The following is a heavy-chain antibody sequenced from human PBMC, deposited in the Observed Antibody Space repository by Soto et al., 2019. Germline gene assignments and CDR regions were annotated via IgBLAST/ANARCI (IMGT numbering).Heavy chain of an antibody. J-gene: IGHJ3*02. Sequence: ASVKVSCKASGYTFTSYDINWVQQATGQGLEWMGWMNPNSGNTGYAQKFQGRVTMTRNTSISTAYMELSSLRSEDTAVYYCARPVVVVAARGAFDIWGQGTMVTVSS. CDR2: MNPNSGNT. V-gene: IGHV1-8*01. CDR1: GYTFTSYD. CDR3: ARPVVVVAARGAFDI. D-gene: IGHD2-15*01.